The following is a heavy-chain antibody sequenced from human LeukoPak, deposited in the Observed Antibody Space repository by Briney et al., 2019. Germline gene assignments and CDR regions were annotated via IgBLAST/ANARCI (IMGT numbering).Heavy chain of an antibody. Sequence: PGGSLRLSCAASGFTFSNYSMHWVRQAPGTGLEWVSSISISSSHTFYADSVEGRFTISRDNAKNSLFLQMNSLRAEDTAVYYCARDTIQGYWGQGTLVTVSS. V-gene: IGHV3-21*01. CDR1: GFTFSNYS. CDR3: ARDTIQGY. J-gene: IGHJ4*02. D-gene: IGHD3-3*01. CDR2: ISISSSHT.